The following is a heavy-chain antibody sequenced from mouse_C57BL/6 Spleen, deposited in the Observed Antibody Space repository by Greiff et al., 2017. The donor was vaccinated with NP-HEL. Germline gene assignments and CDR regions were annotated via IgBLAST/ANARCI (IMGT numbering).Heavy chain of an antibody. CDR3: ALITTVVEGYFDY. CDR1: GYTFTSYW. V-gene: IGHV1-69*01. D-gene: IGHD1-1*01. J-gene: IGHJ2*01. CDR2: IDPSDSYT. Sequence: QVQLQQPGAELVMPGASVKLSCKASGYTFTSYWMHWVKQRPGQGLEWIGDIDPSDSYTNYNQKFKGKSTLTVDKSSSTAYMQLSSLTSEDSAVYYCALITTVVEGYFDYWGQGTTLTVSS.